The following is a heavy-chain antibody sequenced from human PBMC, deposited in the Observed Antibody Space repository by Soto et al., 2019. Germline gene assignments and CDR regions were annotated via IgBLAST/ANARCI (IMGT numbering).Heavy chain of an antibody. CDR1: GFTFSSYG. V-gene: IGHV3-33*01. CDR2: IWYDGSNK. CDR3: ASPIAVAGAYDY. Sequence: GGSLRLSCAASGFTFSSYGMLWVRQAPGKGLEWVAVIWYDGSNKYYADSVKGRFTISRDNSKNTLYLQMNSLRAEDTAVYYCASPIAVAGAYDYWGQGTLVTVSS. J-gene: IGHJ4*02. D-gene: IGHD6-19*01.